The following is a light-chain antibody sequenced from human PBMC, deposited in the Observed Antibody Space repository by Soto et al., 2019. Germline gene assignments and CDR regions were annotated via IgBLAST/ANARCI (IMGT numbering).Light chain of an antibody. CDR2: DAS. CDR1: QDISHY. Sequence: DIQMTQSPSSLSAYVGDRVTITCQASQDISHYLNWYQQKPGKAPKLLIYDASKLETGVPSRFSGSGSGTDFTFTISSLQPEDIATYYCQQYDNLPLTFGGGTKVEIK. J-gene: IGKJ4*01. CDR3: QQYDNLPLT. V-gene: IGKV1-33*01.